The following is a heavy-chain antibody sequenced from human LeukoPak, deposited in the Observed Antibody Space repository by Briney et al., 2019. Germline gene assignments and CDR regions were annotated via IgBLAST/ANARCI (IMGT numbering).Heavy chain of an antibody. CDR3: ARLLGTGVCYFDY. D-gene: IGHD2-8*01. V-gene: IGHV4-39*07. J-gene: IGHJ4*02. CDR1: GGSISSSGYY. Sequence: SETLSLTCTVSGGSISSSGYYWGWIRQPPGKGLEWIGSIYYSGSTYYNPSLKSRVTISVDTSKNQFSLKLSSVTAADTAVYYCARLLGTGVCYFDYWGQGTLVTVSS. CDR2: IYYSGST.